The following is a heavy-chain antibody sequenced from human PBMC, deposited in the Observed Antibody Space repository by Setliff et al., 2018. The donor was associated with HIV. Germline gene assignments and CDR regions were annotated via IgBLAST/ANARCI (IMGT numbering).Heavy chain of an antibody. J-gene: IGHJ4*02. CDR1: GGSFSGYY. Sequence: PSETLSLTCAVYGGSFSGYYWSWIRQPPGKGLEWIGEINHSGSTNYNPSLKSRVTISVDTSKNQFSLKLSPVTAADTAVYYCARRSGYWGQGTLVTVSS. V-gene: IGHV4-34*01. CDR2: INHSGST. D-gene: IGHD3-3*01. CDR3: ARRSGY.